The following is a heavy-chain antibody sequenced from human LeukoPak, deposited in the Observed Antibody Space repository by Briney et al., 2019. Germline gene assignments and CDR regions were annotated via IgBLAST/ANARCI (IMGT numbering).Heavy chain of an antibody. D-gene: IGHD3-22*01. CDR3: ARDLYSSGYDA. J-gene: IGHJ5*02. CDR1: GYTFTSYY. Sequence: ASVKVSCKASGYTFTSYYMHWVRQAPGQGLEWMGIINPSGGSTSYAQKFQCRVTMTRDMSTSTVYMELSSLRSEDTAVYYCARDLYSSGYDAWGQGTLVTVSS. CDR2: INPSGGST. V-gene: IGHV1-46*01.